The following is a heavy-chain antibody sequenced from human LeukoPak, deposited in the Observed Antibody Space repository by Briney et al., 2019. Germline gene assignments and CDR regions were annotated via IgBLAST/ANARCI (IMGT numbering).Heavy chain of an antibody. V-gene: IGHV4-59*01. Sequence: SETLSLTCTVSGGSISSYYWSWIRQPPGKGLEWIGYIYYSGSTNYNPSLKSRVTISVDTSKNQFSLKLSSVTAADTAVYYCARASYIGYDVGWFDPWGQGTLVTVSS. J-gene: IGHJ5*02. D-gene: IGHD5-12*01. CDR1: GGSISSYY. CDR3: ARASYIGYDVGWFDP. CDR2: IYYSGST.